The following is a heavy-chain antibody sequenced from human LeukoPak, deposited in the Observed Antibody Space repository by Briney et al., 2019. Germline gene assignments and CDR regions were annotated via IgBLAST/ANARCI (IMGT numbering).Heavy chain of an antibody. CDR3: ARGGSTAYYYDSSGYVFDY. V-gene: IGHV4-30-2*01. Sequence: PSETLSLTCAVSGGPISSGGYSWSWIRQPPGKGLEWIGYIYHSGSTYYNPSLKSRVTISVDRSKNQFSLKLSSVTAADTAVYYCARGGSTAYYYDSSGYVFDYWGQGTLVTVSS. CDR1: GGPISSGGYS. CDR2: IYHSGST. D-gene: IGHD3-22*01. J-gene: IGHJ4*02.